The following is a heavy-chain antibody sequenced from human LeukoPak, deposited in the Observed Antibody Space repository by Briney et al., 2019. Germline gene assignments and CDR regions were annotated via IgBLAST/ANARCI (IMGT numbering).Heavy chain of an antibody. CDR1: GFTVSNAW. CDR2: INSGGTT. Sequence: PGGSLRLSCAASGFTVSNAWMSWVRQAPGRGLEWLGRINSGGTTEYAAPVKGRFIISRDDSKNTLHLQMNSLKTEDTAVYYCAMDCGTTNCYEAAGYFQHWGQGTLVTVSS. CDR3: AMDCGTTNCYEAAGYFQH. D-gene: IGHD2-2*01. V-gene: IGHV3-15*01. J-gene: IGHJ1*01.